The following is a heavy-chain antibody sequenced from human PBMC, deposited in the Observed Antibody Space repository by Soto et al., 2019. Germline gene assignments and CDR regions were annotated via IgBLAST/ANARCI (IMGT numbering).Heavy chain of an antibody. CDR3: ARDIGSGRDYYGMGV. CDR2: IWYDGSNK. D-gene: IGHD3-10*01. Sequence: GGSLRLSCAASGFTFSSYGMHWVRQAPGKGLEWVAVIWYDGSNKYYADSVKGRFTISRDNSKNTLYLQMNSLRAEDTAVYYCARDIGSGRDYYGMGVWGQGTTVTVSS. CDR1: GFTFSSYG. J-gene: IGHJ6*02. V-gene: IGHV3-33*01.